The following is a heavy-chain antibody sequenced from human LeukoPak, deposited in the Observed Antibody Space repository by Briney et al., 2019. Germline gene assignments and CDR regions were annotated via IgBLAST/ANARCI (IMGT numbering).Heavy chain of an antibody. J-gene: IGHJ4*02. D-gene: IGHD5-18*01. CDR2: ITTSGSI. V-gene: IGHV3-23*01. CDR3: ANGLWLQWGGY. Sequence: GGSLRLSCAASGFTFSSYAMTWVRQAPGKGLEWVSSITTSGSIYYADSVKGRFTVSRDNSKTTLYLQMNSLRAEDTAVYYCANGLWLQWGGYWGQGTLVTVSS. CDR1: GFTFSSYA.